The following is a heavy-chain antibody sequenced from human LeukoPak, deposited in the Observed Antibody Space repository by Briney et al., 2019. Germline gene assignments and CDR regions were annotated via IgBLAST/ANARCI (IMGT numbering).Heavy chain of an antibody. CDR1: GYTFTGYY. J-gene: IGHJ5*02. Sequence: ASVTVSCKASGYTFTGYYMHWVRQAPGQGLEWMGWINPNSGGTNYAQKFQGRVTMTRDTSISTAYMELSRLRSDDTAVYYCARTRVRPMVRGVINWFDPWGQGTLVTVSS. D-gene: IGHD3-10*01. V-gene: IGHV1-2*02. CDR2: INPNSGGT. CDR3: ARTRVRPMVRGVINWFDP.